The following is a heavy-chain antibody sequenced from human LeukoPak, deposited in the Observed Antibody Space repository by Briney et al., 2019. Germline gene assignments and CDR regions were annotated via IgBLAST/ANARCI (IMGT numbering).Heavy chain of an antibody. CDR3: ARGLARTSMVTRGGVRFDY. Sequence: ASVKVSCKASGYTFTSYDINWVRQATGQGLEWMGWMNPNSGNTGYAQKFQGRVTMTRNISISTAYMELSSLRSEDTAVYYCARGLARTSMVTRGGVRFDYWGQGTLVTVSS. V-gene: IGHV1-8*01. D-gene: IGHD5-18*01. CDR1: GYTFTSYD. CDR2: MNPNSGNT. J-gene: IGHJ4*02.